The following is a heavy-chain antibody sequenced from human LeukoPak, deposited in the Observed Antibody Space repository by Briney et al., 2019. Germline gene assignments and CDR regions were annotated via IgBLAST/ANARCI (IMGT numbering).Heavy chain of an antibody. CDR3: ARGEYGDYEDYYYMDV. J-gene: IGHJ6*03. D-gene: IGHD4-17*01. CDR2: IGAYNGNT. V-gene: IGHV1-18*01. Sequence: GASVKVSCKASGYTFTTYGISWVRQAPGQGLEWMGWIGAYNGNTNYAQKLQGRVTMTTDTSTSTAYMELRSLRSDDTAVYYCARGEYGDYEDYYYMDVWGKGTTVTVSS. CDR1: GYTFTTYG.